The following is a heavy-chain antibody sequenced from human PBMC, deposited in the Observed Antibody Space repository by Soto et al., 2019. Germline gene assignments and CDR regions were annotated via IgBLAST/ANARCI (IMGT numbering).Heavy chain of an antibody. CDR1: GFTFSSYA. J-gene: IGHJ4*02. CDR2: ISGSGGST. D-gene: IGHD2-15*01. V-gene: IGHV3-23*01. Sequence: GGSLRLSCAASGFTFSSYAMSWVRQAPGKGLEWVSAISGSGGSTYYADSVKGRFTISRDNSKNTLYLQMNSLRAEDTAVYYCAKDGIVVVVAATPCYFDYWGQGTLVTVSS. CDR3: AKDGIVVVVAATPCYFDY.